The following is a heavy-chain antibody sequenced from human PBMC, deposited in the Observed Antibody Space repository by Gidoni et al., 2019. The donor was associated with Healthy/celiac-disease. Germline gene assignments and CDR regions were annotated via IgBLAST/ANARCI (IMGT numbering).Heavy chain of an antibody. J-gene: IGHJ6*02. CDR2: IKQDGSEK. Sequence: EVQLVESGGGLVQPGGSLRLSCAASGFTFSSYWMSWVRQAPGKGLEWVANIKQDGSEKYYVDSVKGRFTISRDNAKNSLYLQMNSLRAEDTAVYYCARDGYDSSGYYYYYYGMDVWGQGTTVTVSS. CDR3: ARDGYDSSGYYYYYYGMDV. CDR1: GFTFSSYW. V-gene: IGHV3-7*01. D-gene: IGHD3-22*01.